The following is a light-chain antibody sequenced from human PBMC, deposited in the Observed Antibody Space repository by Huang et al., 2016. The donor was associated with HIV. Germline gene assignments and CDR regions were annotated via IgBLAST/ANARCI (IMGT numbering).Light chain of an antibody. J-gene: IGKJ4*01. V-gene: IGKV1-33*01. CDR2: DAY. Sequence: DIQMTQSPASLSAFVGDRVTITCQASQDINNYLNWYQQKPGKAPNLLIYDAYNLETGVPSRFSGSGSGTDFSFTISSLQPEDIGTYYYQQYDNVVSFGGGTKVEIK. CDR3: QQYDNVVS. CDR1: QDINNY.